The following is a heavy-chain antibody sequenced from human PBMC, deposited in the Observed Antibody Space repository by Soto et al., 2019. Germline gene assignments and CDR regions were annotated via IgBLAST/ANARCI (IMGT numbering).Heavy chain of an antibody. J-gene: IGHJ6*03. D-gene: IGHD3-16*01. CDR1: GGSISSYY. CDR2: IYYSGST. V-gene: IGHV4-59*01. CDR3: ARLRKLISYDYYYYMDV. Sequence: QVQLQESGPGLVKPSETLSLTCTVSGGSISSYYWSWIRQPPGKGLEWIGYIYYSGSTNYNPSLKSRVTISVDTSKNQFSRKLSSVTAADTAVYYCARLRKLISYDYYYYMDVWGKGTTVTVSS.